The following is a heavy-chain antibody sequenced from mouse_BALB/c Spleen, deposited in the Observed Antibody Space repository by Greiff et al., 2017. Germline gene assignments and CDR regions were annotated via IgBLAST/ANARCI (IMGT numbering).Heavy chain of an antibody. CDR3: ARHKKYGNYAYYFDY. V-gene: IGHV5-12-2*01. CDR1: GFTFSSYT. CDR2: ISNGGGST. J-gene: IGHJ2*01. D-gene: IGHD2-10*02. Sequence: EVKLMESGGGLVQPGGSLKLSCAASGFTFSSYTMSWVRQTPEKRLEWVAYISNGGGSTYYPDTVKGRFTISRDNAKNTLYLQMSSLKSEDTAMYYCARHKKYGNYAYYFDYWGQGTTLTVSS.